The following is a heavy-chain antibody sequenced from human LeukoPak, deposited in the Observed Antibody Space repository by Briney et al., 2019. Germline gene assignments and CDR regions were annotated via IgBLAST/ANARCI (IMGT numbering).Heavy chain of an antibody. CDR3: ARCYYDGSGFYYYFDY. J-gene: IGHJ4*02. CDR1: GFNVSNYY. D-gene: IGHD3-22*01. V-gene: IGHV3-53*01. CDR2: IYSGGNT. Sequence: GGSLRLSFAASGFNVSNYYMSWVRQAPGKGLEWVSVIYSGGNTYYTDSVKGRFTISRDNPKNTVFLQMGSLRGEDTAVYYCARCYYDGSGFYYYFDYWGQGTLVTVSS.